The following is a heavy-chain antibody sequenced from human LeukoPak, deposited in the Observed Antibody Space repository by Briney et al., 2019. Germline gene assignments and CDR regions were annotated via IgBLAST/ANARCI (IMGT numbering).Heavy chain of an antibody. CDR1: GFTFSTYG. Sequence: GGSLRLSCAAPGFTFSTYGMHWVRQVPAKGLEWVAFIRYDGSNKYYADSVKGRFTISRDNSKNTLYLQMNSLRAEDTAVYYCAREDEVVPAAIGVYWGQGTLATVSS. CDR3: AREDEVVPAAIGVY. V-gene: IGHV3-30*02. CDR2: IRYDGSNK. D-gene: IGHD2-2*01. J-gene: IGHJ4*02.